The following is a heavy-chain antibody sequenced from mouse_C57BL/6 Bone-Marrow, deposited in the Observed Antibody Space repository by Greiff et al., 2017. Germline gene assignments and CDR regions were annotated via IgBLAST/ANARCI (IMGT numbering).Heavy chain of an antibody. Sequence: QVQLQQPGAELVKPGASVQLSCKASGYTFTNYWMHWVKQRPGQGLEWIGMMHPNGGSPDYNEKFKSEATLSVDKSSRTAYMELSSLTSEDSAVYYWARSYDYDDYTMDYWGQGTSVTVSS. J-gene: IGHJ4*01. CDR2: MHPNGGSP. CDR3: ARSYDYDDYTMDY. V-gene: IGHV1-64*01. D-gene: IGHD2-4*01. CDR1: GYTFTNYW.